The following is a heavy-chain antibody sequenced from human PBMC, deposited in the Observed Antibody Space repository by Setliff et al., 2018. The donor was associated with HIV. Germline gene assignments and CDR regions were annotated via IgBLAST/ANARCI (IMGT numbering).Heavy chain of an antibody. CDR3: ARDPYYYGSGSYLENYYYYYMDV. Sequence: GGSLRLSCAASGFTLSSNSINWVRQAPGKGLEWVSSISSSSSYIYYSDSVKGRFTISRDNAKNSLYLQMNSLRAEDTAVYYCARDPYYYGSGSYLENYYYYYMDVWVKGTTVTVSS. CDR1: GFTLSSNS. V-gene: IGHV3-21*01. J-gene: IGHJ6*03. D-gene: IGHD3-10*01. CDR2: ISSSSSYI.